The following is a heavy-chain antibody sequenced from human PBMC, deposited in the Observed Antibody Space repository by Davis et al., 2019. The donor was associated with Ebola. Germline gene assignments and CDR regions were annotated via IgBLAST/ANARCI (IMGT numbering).Heavy chain of an antibody. J-gene: IGHJ4*02. Sequence: GGSLRLSCAASGFTFSSYEMNWVRQAPGKGLEWVSSISSSSSYIYYADSVKGRFTISRDNAKNSLYLQMNSLRAEDTALYYCTRSEYSSSGRDYWGQGTLVTVSS. D-gene: IGHD6-6*01. CDR3: TRSEYSSSGRDY. CDR2: ISSSSSYI. CDR1: GFTFSSYE. V-gene: IGHV3-21*04.